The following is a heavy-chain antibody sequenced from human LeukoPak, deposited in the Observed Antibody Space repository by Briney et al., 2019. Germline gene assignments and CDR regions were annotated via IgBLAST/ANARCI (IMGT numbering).Heavy chain of an antibody. D-gene: IGHD5-24*01. V-gene: IGHV4-61*08. Sequence: PSHILSLTCTVSGGSISSGGYYWSWIRQPPGKGLEWIGYIYYSGSTNYNPSLKSRVTISVDTSKNQFSLKLSSVTAADTAVYYCARGAYRDGYNVWGQGTLVTVSS. J-gene: IGHJ4*02. CDR1: GGSISSGGYY. CDR3: ARGAYRDGYNV. CDR2: IYYSGST.